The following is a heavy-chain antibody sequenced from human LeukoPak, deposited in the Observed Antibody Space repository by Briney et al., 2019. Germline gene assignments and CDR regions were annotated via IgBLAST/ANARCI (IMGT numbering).Heavy chain of an antibody. V-gene: IGHV4-31*03. J-gene: IGHJ6*02. CDR1: GGSISSGGYY. D-gene: IGHD6-19*01. CDR3: ASWGSSGWYYYYYGMDV. Sequence: PQTLSLTCTVSGGSISSGGYYWSWIRQHPGKGLEWIGYIYYSGSTYYNPSLKSRVTISVDTSKNQFSLKLSSVTAADTAVYYCASWGSSGWYYYYYGMDVWGQGTTVTVSS. CDR2: IYYSGST.